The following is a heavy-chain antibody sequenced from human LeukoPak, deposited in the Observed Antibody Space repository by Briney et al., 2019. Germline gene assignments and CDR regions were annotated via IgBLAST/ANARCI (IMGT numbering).Heavy chain of an antibody. J-gene: IGHJ3*02. V-gene: IGHV1-18*01. D-gene: IGHD3-10*01. Sequence: AASVKVFCKASGYTFTNYGITWVRQAPGQGLEWMGWISAYNGNSNYAQKFQGRVTMTTDTSTSTVYMELRSLISDDTAVYHCARTRSRFGELYDAYDIWGQGTMVTVSS. CDR2: ISAYNGNS. CDR3: ARTRSRFGELYDAYDI. CDR1: GYTFTNYG.